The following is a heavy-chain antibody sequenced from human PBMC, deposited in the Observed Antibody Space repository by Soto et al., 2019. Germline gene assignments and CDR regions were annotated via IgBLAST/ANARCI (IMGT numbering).Heavy chain of an antibody. Sequence: ASVKVSCKASGYTFTGYYMHWVRQAPGQGLEWMGIINPSGGSTSYAQKFQGRVTMTRDTSTSTVYMELSSLRSEDTAVYYCARISTSLDYFDYWGQGTLVTVSS. V-gene: IGHV1-46*01. J-gene: IGHJ4*02. D-gene: IGHD6-6*01. CDR2: INPSGGST. CDR3: ARISTSLDYFDY. CDR1: GYTFTGYY.